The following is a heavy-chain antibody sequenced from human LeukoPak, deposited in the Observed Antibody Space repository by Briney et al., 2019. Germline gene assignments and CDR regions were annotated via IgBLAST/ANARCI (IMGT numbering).Heavy chain of an antibody. Sequence: GGSLRLSCAASGFTVSSNYMNWVRQAPGKGLEWVSIIYGGGSTYYADSVKGRFTISRENSKNPLYFKMNSLRAEDTAVYYCARELRSETSRSYYFDYWGQGTLVTVSS. V-gene: IGHV3-53*01. CDR1: GFTVSSNY. CDR3: ARELRSETSRSYYFDY. J-gene: IGHJ4*02. CDR2: IYGGGST.